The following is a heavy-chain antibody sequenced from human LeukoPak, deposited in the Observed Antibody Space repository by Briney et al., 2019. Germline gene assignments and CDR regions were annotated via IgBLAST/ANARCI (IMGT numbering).Heavy chain of an antibody. J-gene: IGHJ4*02. CDR2: TYYGSKWYN. CDR1: GDSVSSNSAD. Sequence: SRTLSLTCAISGDSVSSNSADWNWIRQSPSRGLEWLGRTYYGSKWYNDYAVSVKSRITNNPDTSKNQFSLQLNSVTPEDTAVYYCARDHGSGWYSYLDDWGQGTLVTVSS. CDR3: ARDHGSGWYSYLDD. D-gene: IGHD6-19*01. V-gene: IGHV6-1*01.